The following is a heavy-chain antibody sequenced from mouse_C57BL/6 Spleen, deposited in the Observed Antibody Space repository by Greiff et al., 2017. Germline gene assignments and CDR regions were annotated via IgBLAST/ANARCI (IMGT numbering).Heavy chain of an antibody. CDR1: GFTFSDAW. CDR3: APYGYDRDWYFDV. V-gene: IGHV6-6*01. J-gene: IGHJ1*03. CDR2: IRHKANNHAT. Sequence: EVKLLESGGGLVQPGGSMKLSCAASGFTFSDAWMDWVRQSPEKGLEWVAEIRHKANNHATYYAESVKGRFTSTGDVTKSSVYLQMNSLRTRDTGMYYGAPYGYDRDWYFDVWGTGTTVTVSS. D-gene: IGHD2-2*01.